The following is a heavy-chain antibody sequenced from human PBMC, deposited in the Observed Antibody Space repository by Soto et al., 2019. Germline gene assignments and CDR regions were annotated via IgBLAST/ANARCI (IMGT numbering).Heavy chain of an antibody. CDR1: GFTFSSYS. V-gene: IGHV3-21*01. J-gene: IGHJ3*02. CDR3: AREARKWELLPGYAFDI. Sequence: GGSLRLSCAASGFTFSSYSMNWVRQAPGKGLEWVSSISSGSSYIYYADSVKGRFTISRDNAKNSLYLQMNSLRAEDTAVYYCAREARKWELLPGYAFDIWGQGTMVTVSS. D-gene: IGHD1-26*01. CDR2: ISSGSSYI.